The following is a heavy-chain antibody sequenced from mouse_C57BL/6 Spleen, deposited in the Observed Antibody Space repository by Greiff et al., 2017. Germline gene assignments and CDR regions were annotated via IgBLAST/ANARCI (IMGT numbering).Heavy chain of an antibody. CDR2: INPSNGGT. D-gene: IGHD2-3*01. CDR3: ARSVVTTMYYYAMDY. V-gene: IGHV1-53*01. J-gene: IGHJ4*01. Sequence: VQLQQPGTELVKPGASVKLSCKASGYTFTSYWMHWVKQRPGQGLEWIGNINPSNGGTNYNEKFKSKATLTVDKSSSTAYMQLISLTSDDAAVYYCARSVVTTMYYYAMDYWGQGTSVTVSS. CDR1: GYTFTSYW.